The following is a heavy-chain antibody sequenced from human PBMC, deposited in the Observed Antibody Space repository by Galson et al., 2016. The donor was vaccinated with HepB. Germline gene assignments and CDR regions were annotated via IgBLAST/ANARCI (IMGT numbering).Heavy chain of an antibody. J-gene: IGHJ6*04. CDR3: VRDGPFSDIDLDV. Sequence: SLRLSCAASGFSFSSYWMYWVRQAPGQGLVWVSHIDTDARSSYYADSVKGRFTISRDNAENTLFLKMNSLRSEDTAVYFCVRDGPFSDIDLDVWGKGTTVTVSS. V-gene: IGHV3-74*01. CDR2: IDTDARSS. D-gene: IGHD2-15*01. CDR1: GFSFSSYW.